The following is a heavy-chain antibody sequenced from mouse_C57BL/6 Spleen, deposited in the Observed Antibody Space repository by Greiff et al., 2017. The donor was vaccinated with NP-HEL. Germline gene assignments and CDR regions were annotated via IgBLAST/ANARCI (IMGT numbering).Heavy chain of an antibody. CDR1: GYTFTSYG. V-gene: IGHV1-81*01. Sequence: QVQLKQSGAELARPGASVKLSCKASGYTFTSYGISWVKQRTGQGLEWIGEIYPRSGNTYYNEKFKGKATLTADKSSSTAYMELRSLTSEDSAVYFCARLGTTVVATGYFDYWGQGTTLTVSS. J-gene: IGHJ2*01. CDR3: ARLGTTVVATGYFDY. CDR2: IYPRSGNT. D-gene: IGHD1-1*01.